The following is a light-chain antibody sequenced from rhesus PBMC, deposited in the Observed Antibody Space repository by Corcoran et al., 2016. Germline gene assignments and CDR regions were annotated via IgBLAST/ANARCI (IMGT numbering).Light chain of an antibody. V-gene: IGKV1-22*01. CDR1: QGISSW. CDR2: KAS. CDR3: QQYSSRPYS. J-gene: IGKJ2*01. Sequence: DIQMTQSPSSLSASVGDTVPITCRASQGISSWLAWYQQKPGKAPKLLIYKASILQSGVPSRFSGSGYGTDFTLTISSLQSEDFATYYCQQYSSRPYSFGQGTKVEIK.